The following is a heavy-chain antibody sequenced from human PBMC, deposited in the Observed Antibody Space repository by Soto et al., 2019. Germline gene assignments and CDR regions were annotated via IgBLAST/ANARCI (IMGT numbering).Heavy chain of an antibody. CDR3: ARFPEAYCSTTICYGFDY. V-gene: IGHV3-74*01. CDR2: INRDGIST. D-gene: IGHD2-2*01. CDR1: GFTFSTYW. Sequence: EVQLVESGGGLVQPGGPLRLSCAASGFTFSTYWMYWVRQAPGEGLVWVSRINRDGISTSYADSVKGRFTISRDNAKNTLYLQMNGLRAEDTAVYFCARFPEAYCSTTICYGFDYWGQGTLVTVSS. J-gene: IGHJ4*02.